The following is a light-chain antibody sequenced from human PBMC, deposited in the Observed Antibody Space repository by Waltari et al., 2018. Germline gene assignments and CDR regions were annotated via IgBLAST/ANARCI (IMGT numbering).Light chain of an antibody. Sequence: ETMMTQSPATLSMSPGDRATLSCRASQNVNTQFGWYQQKPGQAPRLLFYSASIRAPGIPARFSASGSGTEFTLTITSLQPEDFAVYYCQQYNTWSYTFGQGTKLEIK. CDR1: QNVNTQ. CDR3: QQYNTWSYT. CDR2: SAS. J-gene: IGKJ2*01. V-gene: IGKV3-15*01.